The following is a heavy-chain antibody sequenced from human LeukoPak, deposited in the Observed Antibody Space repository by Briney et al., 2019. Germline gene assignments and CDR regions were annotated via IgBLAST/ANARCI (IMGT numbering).Heavy chain of an antibody. Sequence: GSLRLPCAASGFPFSSYSMNWVRPAPGKGLGWVSYISSSSSTIYYADSVKGRFTISRDNAKNSLYLQMNSLRAEDTAVYYCARVQGPLTVDYWGQGTLVTVSS. V-gene: IGHV3-48*01. J-gene: IGHJ4*02. CDR1: GFPFSSYS. CDR2: ISSSSSTI. D-gene: IGHD7-27*01. CDR3: ARVQGPLTVDY.